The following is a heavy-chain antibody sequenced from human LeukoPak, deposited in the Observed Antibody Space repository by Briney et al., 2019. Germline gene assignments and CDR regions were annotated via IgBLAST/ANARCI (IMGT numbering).Heavy chain of an antibody. V-gene: IGHV4-59*01. CDR2: IYYSGST. CDR1: GGSISRYY. Sequence: SETLSLTCTVSGGSISRYYWSWIRQPPGKGREWIGDIYYSGSTNYNPSLKSRVTISVDTSKNQFSLKLSSVTAADTAVYYCARTREVVAADRRFNNWFDPWGQGTLVTVSS. CDR3: ARTREVVAADRRFNNWFDP. D-gene: IGHD2-15*01. J-gene: IGHJ5*02.